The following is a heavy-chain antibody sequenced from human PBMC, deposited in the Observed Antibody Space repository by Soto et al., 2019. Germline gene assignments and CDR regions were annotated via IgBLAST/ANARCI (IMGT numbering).Heavy chain of an antibody. V-gene: IGHV6-1*01. D-gene: IGHD2-15*01. CDR2: TYYRSKWSN. CDR3: ARGKDSTFDI. Sequence: KQSQTLSLTCAISGDSLSSNGVAWNWIRQSPSRGLEWLGRTYYRSKWSNDYALSVESRTTINPDTSKNQFSLKLNSVTPEDTAVYYCARGKDSTFDIWGQGTVVTVSS. J-gene: IGHJ3*02. CDR1: GDSLSSNGVA.